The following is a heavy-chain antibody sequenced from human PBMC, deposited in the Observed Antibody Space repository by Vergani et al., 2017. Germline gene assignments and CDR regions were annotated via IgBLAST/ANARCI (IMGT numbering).Heavy chain of an antibody. CDR1: GFTFSSYS. Sequence: EVQLVESGGGLVQPGGSLRLSCPASGFTFSSYSMNWVRQAPGKGLEWVSYISSSSSTIYYADSVKGRFTISRDNAKNSLYLQMNSLRAEDTAVYYCAGEQTSYGDYTTVYWGQGTLVTVSS. CDR3: AGEQTSYGDYTTVY. D-gene: IGHD4-17*01. CDR2: ISSSSSTI. V-gene: IGHV3-48*01. J-gene: IGHJ4*02.